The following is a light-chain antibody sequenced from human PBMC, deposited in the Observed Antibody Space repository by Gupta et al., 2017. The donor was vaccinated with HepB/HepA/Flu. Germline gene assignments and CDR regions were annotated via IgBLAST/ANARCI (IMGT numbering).Light chain of an antibody. V-gene: IGLV2-14*03. CDR3: ASYTGGSTYHV. J-gene: IGLJ1*01. CDR1: SSDVGGYNY. CDR2: GVS. Sequence: QSALTQPASVSGSPGQPIPISCTGTSSDVGGYNYVSWYQQHPDKAPKLVIYGVSNRPSGVSNRFSGSKSGNTASLTISGLQAADEADYYCASYTGGSTYHVFGTGTKLSVV.